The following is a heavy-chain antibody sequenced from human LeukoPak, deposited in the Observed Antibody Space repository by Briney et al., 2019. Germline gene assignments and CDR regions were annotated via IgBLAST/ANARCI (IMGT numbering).Heavy chain of an antibody. J-gene: IGHJ4*02. D-gene: IGHD6-19*01. Sequence: GGSLRLSCAASGFTFSSYAMHWVRQAPGKGLEWVAVMSYDGRNKYYADSVKGRFTISRDNSKNTLYLQMNSLRAEDTAVYYCARGHSSGWYGDYWGQGTLVTVSS. CDR1: GFTFSSYA. CDR2: MSYDGRNK. CDR3: ARGHSSGWYGDY. V-gene: IGHV3-30*04.